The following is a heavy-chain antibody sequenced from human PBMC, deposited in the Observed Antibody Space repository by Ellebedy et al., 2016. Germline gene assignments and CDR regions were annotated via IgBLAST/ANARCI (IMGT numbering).Heavy chain of an antibody. CDR1: GFTFSSYS. J-gene: IGHJ4*02. CDR3: ARGEWELDY. V-gene: IGHV3-48*04. D-gene: IGHD1-26*01. Sequence: GGSLRLSXAASGFTFSSYSMNWVRQAPGKGLEWVSYISSSSSTIYYADSVKGRFTISRDNAKNSLYLQMNSLRAEDTAVYYCARGEWELDYWGQGTLVTASS. CDR2: ISSSSSTI.